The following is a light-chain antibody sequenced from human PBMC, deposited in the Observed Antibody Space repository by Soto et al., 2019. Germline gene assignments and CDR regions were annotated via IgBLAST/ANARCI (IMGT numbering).Light chain of an antibody. CDR2: GAS. CDR3: QQYNNWST. V-gene: IGKV3-15*01. CDR1: QSVSTN. J-gene: IGKJ2*01. Sequence: EVVMTQSPATLSVSPGERATLSCRASQSVSTNLAWYQQIPGQAPRLLIYGASTRATAIPARFSGSGSGTEFTLTISSLQSEDFAVYYCQQYNNWSTFGQGTKLEI.